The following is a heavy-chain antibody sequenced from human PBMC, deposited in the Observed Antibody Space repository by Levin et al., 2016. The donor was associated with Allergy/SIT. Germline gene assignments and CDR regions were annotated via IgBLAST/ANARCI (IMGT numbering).Heavy chain of an antibody. CDR2: ISAYNGNT. CDR3: ARERRLLWFGELTSGGGWFDP. J-gene: IGHJ5*02. D-gene: IGHD3-10*01. Sequence: WVRQAPGQGLEWMGWISAYNGNTNYAQKLQGRVTMTTDTSTSTAYMELRSLRSDDTAVYYCARERRLLWFGELTSGGGWFDPWGQGTLVTVSS. V-gene: IGHV1-18*01.